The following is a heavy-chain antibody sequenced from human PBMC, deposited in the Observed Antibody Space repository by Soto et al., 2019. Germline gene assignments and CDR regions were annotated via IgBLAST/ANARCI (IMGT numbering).Heavy chain of an antibody. V-gene: IGHV3-48*02. Sequence: GGSLRLSCAASGSTFRSYSMNWVRQAPGKGLEWVSYISSSNRTINYADSVKGRFIISRDNAKNSLYLQMHSLRDEDTAVYYCAREGWPLLQTGMDVWGQGTTVTVSS. CDR3: AREGWPLLQTGMDV. D-gene: IGHD2-15*01. CDR1: GSTFRSYS. J-gene: IGHJ6*02. CDR2: ISSSNRTI.